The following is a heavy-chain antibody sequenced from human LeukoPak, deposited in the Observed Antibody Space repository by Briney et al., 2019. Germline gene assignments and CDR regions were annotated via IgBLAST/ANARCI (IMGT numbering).Heavy chain of an antibody. D-gene: IGHD7-27*01. J-gene: IGHJ4*02. Sequence: SETLSLTCTVSGGSISSYYWSWIRQPPGKGLEWIGYIYYSGSTNYNPSLKSRVTISVDTSKNQFSLKLSSVTAADTAVYYCARTITGELDYWGQGTLVTVSS. CDR1: GGSISSYY. CDR3: ARTITGELDY. CDR2: IYYSGST. V-gene: IGHV4-59*01.